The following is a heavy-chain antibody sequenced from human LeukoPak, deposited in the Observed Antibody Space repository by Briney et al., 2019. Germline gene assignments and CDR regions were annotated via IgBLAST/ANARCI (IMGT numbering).Heavy chain of an antibody. V-gene: IGHV1-69*13. D-gene: IGHD3-22*01. J-gene: IGHJ6*02. Sequence: ASVKVSCKASGGTFSSYAISWVRQAPGQGLEWMGGIIPIFGTANYAQKFQGRVTITADESTSTAYMELSSLRSEDTAVYYCARGYYDSSGYYSFLGYYSMDVWGQGTTVTVSS. CDR3: ARGYYDSSGYYSFLGYYSMDV. CDR2: IIPIFGTA. CDR1: GGTFSSYA.